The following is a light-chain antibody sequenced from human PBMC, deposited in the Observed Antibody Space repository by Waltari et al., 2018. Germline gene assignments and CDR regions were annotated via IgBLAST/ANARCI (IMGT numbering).Light chain of an antibody. CDR3: AAWDDALNGRV. J-gene: IGLJ3*02. V-gene: IGLV1-44*01. CDR1: SSNIGGNG. Sequence: QSVLAQPPSASGTPGQGVTISCSGSSSNIGGNGVSWYQQLPGPAPKLLIHTNDTRPSRVPARFSASKSGTSASLAISGLQSEDEAHYFCAAWDDALNGRVFGGGTKVTVL. CDR2: TND.